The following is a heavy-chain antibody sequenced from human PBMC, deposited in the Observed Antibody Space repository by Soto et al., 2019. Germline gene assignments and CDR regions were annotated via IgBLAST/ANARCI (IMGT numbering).Heavy chain of an antibody. J-gene: IGHJ6*02. D-gene: IGHD1-26*01. Sequence: QVQVVQSGAEVKNPGSSVKVSCKASGGTFSSYAISWVRQAPGQGLEWMGGIVPIFGTANYAQKFQGRVTITADESTSTAYMELSSLRSEDTAVYYCATPYTGSPGAYYYYGMDVWGQGTTVTVSS. CDR2: IVPIFGTA. V-gene: IGHV1-69*01. CDR1: GGTFSSYA. CDR3: ATPYTGSPGAYYYYGMDV.